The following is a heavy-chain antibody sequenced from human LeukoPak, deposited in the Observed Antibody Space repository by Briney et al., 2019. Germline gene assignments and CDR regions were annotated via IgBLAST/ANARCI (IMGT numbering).Heavy chain of an antibody. CDR1: GRSISSFY. D-gene: IGHD2-21*01. CDR3: ARDQVKGYFDY. V-gene: IGHV4-59*01. Sequence: SETLSLTCTVSGRSISSFYWRWIRQPPRKGRGWIGYIYYSGSTNYNPSRKGRVTISVDTSKNQFSLKLSSVTAADTAVYYCARDQVKGYFDYWGQGTLVTVSS. CDR2: IYYSGST. J-gene: IGHJ4*02.